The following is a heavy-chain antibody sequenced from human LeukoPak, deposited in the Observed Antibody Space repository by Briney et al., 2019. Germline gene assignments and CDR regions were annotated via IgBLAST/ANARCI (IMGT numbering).Heavy chain of an antibody. D-gene: IGHD3-10*01. J-gene: IGHJ6*02. CDR3: AKDFSSGTYYPYYYYGMDV. CDR2: ISGDGGST. Sequence: GGSLRLSCAASGFTFDDYAMHWVRQAPGKGLEWVSLISGDGGSTYYADSVRGRFTISRDNSKNSLYLQMNSLRTEDTALYYCAKDFSSGTYYPYYYYGMDVWGQGTTVTVSS. CDR1: GFTFDDYA. V-gene: IGHV3-43*02.